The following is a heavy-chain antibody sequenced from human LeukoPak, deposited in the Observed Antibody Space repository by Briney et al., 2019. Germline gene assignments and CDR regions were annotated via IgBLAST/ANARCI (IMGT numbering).Heavy chain of an antibody. Sequence: GASVKVSCKASGGTFSSYAISWVRQAPGQGLEWMGGIIPIFGTANYAQKFQGRVTITADESTSTAYMELSSLRSEDTAVYYCARVEGSDWGDYYYMDVWGKGTTVTVSS. V-gene: IGHV1-69*13. CDR2: IIPIFGTA. J-gene: IGHJ6*03. CDR1: GGTFSSYA. D-gene: IGHD3-16*01. CDR3: ARVEGSDWGDYYYMDV.